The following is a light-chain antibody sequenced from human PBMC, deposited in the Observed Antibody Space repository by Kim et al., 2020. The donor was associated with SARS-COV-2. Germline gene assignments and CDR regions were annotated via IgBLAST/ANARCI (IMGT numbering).Light chain of an antibody. Sequence: DIQMTQSPSTLSASVGDRVTITCRASQNINSWLAWYQQKPGKAPKLLIYDASTLESGVPSRFSGSGSGTEFTLTIISLQPDDFATYYCQRYNTGSKWTFGQGTKVGIK. J-gene: IGKJ1*01. CDR3: QRYNTGSKWT. CDR1: QNINSW. CDR2: DAS. V-gene: IGKV1-5*01.